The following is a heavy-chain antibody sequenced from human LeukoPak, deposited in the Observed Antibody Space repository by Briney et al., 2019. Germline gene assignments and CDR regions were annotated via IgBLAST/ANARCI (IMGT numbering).Heavy chain of an antibody. CDR3: ARYVVTPYYFDF. CDR1: VASIISSNIY. D-gene: IGHD2-15*01. Sequence: SETLSLTCTVSVASIISSNIYGGWIRQPPGKGLEWLGTIYYSGSTYYNPSLKGRVTIAVDTSKNQFSLKLSSVTAADTAVYCCARYVVTPYYFDFWGQGTRVTVS. J-gene: IGHJ4*02. V-gene: IGHV4-39*01. CDR2: IYYSGST.